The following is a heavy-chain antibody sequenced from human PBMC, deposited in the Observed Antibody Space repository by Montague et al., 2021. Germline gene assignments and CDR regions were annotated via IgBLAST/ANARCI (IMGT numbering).Heavy chain of an antibody. Sequence: SETLSLTCSVSGGSVNGYDWSWIRQPPGKGLEWIGYMCSSGGPNYNPSFKSRLAISIDRSRNQFSLELSFVTAADTAIYFCGRDYWGSIDYWGHGILVTVSS. V-gene: IGHV4-59*02. J-gene: IGHJ4*01. CDR2: MCSSGGP. CDR3: GRDYWGSIDY. D-gene: IGHD7-27*01. CDR1: GGSVNGYD.